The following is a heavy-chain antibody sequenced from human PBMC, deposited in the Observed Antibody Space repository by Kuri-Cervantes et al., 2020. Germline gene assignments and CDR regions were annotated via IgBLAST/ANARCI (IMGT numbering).Heavy chain of an antibody. V-gene: IGHV1-46*01. J-gene: IGHJ3*02. CDR1: GYTFTSYD. D-gene: IGHD5-24*01. CDR2: INPSGGST. CDR3: ARDRTRRDGYNPDAFDI. Sequence: ASVKVSCKASGYTFTSYDINWVRQATGQGLEWMGIINPSGGSTSYAQKFQGRVTMTRDTSTSTVYMELSSLRSEDTAVYYCARDRTRRDGYNPDAFDIWGQGTMVTVSS.